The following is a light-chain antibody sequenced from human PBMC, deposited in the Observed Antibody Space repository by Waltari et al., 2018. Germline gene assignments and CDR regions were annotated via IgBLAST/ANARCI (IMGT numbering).Light chain of an antibody. J-gene: IGLJ1*01. CDR1: SSDVGGYNY. CDR3: SSYTSSSTPYV. V-gene: IGLV2-14*01. CDR2: EVS. Sequence: QSALTQPASVSGSPGQSITISCTGTSSDVGGYNYVSWYQQHPGNAPKLMIYEVSNRPSGVSNRFSGPKSGNTASLTISGLQAEDEADYYCSSYTSSSTPYVFGTGTKVTVL.